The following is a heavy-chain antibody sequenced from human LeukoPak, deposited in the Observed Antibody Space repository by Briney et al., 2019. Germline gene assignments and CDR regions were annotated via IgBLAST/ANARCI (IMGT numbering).Heavy chain of an antibody. J-gene: IGHJ4*02. D-gene: IGHD4-11*01. CDR1: GYTFRGNY. V-gene: IGHV1-2*02. CDR2: IDANNGDT. Sequence: ASVKVSCTASGYTFRGNYIHWLRQAPGQGLEWMGWIDANNGDTKSAQKFQGRVTVSRDTSISTAYMDLSSLSPDDAAVYYCARDPSSVTLYFFDYWGQGTLVTVSS. CDR3: ARDPSSVTLYFFDY.